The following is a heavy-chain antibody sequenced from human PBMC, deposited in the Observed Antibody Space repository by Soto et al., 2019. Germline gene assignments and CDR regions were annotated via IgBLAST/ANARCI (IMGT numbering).Heavy chain of an antibody. Sequence: QVQLVESGGGVVQPGRSLRLSCAASGFTFSNFGMHWVRQAPGKGLEWVAAISSDGSDKYYSESVQGRFTISRDNSKNTLFLQMNSLRVEDTAVYDCAKGSEVARQELDYWGQGTLVTVSS. V-gene: IGHV3-30*18. CDR2: ISSDGSDK. J-gene: IGHJ4*02. CDR3: AKGSEVARQELDY. D-gene: IGHD2-15*01. CDR1: GFTFSNFG.